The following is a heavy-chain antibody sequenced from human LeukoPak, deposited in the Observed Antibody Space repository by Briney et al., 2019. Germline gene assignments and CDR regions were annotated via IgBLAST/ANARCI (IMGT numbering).Heavy chain of an antibody. CDR2: ISYDGSNK. CDR1: GLTFSSYA. J-gene: IGHJ4*02. Sequence: QAGGSLRLSCAASGLTFSSYAMHWVRQAPGKGLEWVAVISYDGSNKYYADSVKGRFTISRDNSKNTLYLQMNSLRAEDTAVYYCARLYDSSGYYTSLFDYWGQGTLVTVSS. V-gene: IGHV3-30*04. CDR3: ARLYDSSGYYTSLFDY. D-gene: IGHD3-22*01.